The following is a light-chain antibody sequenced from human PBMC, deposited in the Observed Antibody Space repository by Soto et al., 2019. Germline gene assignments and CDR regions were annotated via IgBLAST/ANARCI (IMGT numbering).Light chain of an antibody. J-gene: IGLJ1*01. Sequence: QSALTQPRSVSGSPGQSVTISCAGATSDVGGYDFVSWHQQHPGKAPKVIIYDVNKRPSGVPDRFSGSKSANTASLTISGLQAEDEADYFCCSSGGSPTYVFGTGTKLTVL. V-gene: IGLV2-11*01. CDR3: CSSGGSPTYV. CDR2: DVN. CDR1: TSDVGGYDF.